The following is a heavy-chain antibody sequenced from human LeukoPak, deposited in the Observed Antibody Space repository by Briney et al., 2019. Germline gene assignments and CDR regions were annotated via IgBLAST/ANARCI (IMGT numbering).Heavy chain of an antibody. CDR2: ISSGSSTM. J-gene: IGHJ6*03. V-gene: IGHV3-48*03. CDR1: GFPFGSYA. Sequence: GGSLRLSCAASGFPFGSYAMNWVRQAPGKGLKWVSYISSGSSTMFYADSVKGRFTISRDNAKNSLFLQMNSLRAKDTAVYYCARGPYYYYMDVWGKGTTVTVSS. CDR3: ARGPYYYYMDV.